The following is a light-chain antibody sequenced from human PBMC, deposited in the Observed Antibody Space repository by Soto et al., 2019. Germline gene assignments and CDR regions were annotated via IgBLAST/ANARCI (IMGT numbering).Light chain of an antibody. V-gene: IGLV7-46*01. J-gene: IGLJ3*02. CDR1: TGPVTSGRY. CDR3: LLSYSGGRV. Sequence: QAVVTQEPSVTVSPGGTVTLTCDSSTGPVTSGRYPYWFQQKPGQAPRTLIYDTSLKYSWTLARFSGSLLRGEAALTLSGARPEDEADYYCLLSYSGGRVFGGGTKVTVL. CDR2: DTS.